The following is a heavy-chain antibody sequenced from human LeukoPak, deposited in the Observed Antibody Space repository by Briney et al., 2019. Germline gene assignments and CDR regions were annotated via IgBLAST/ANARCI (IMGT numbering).Heavy chain of an antibody. Sequence: GGSLRLSCAASGFTFSSYAMSWVRQAPGKGLEWVSAICGSGGSTYYADAVRGRFTFSRDNSKTTLYLQMNSLRAEDTAVYYCAKATTKVTTHAFDIWGQGTMVTVSS. J-gene: IGHJ3*02. D-gene: IGHD4-17*01. CDR2: ICGSGGST. CDR1: GFTFSSYA. CDR3: AKATTKVTTHAFDI. V-gene: IGHV3-23*01.